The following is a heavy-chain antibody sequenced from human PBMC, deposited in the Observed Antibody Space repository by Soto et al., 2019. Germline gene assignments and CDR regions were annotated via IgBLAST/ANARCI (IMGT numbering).Heavy chain of an antibody. D-gene: IGHD3-10*01. V-gene: IGHV2-5*02. J-gene: IGHJ5*02. CDR2: IYWDDDK. CDR3: AQRLRDYGLGRERANYCEP. CDR1: GFSLSTTGVG. Sequence: QITLKESGPTLVRPTQTLTLTCTFSGFSLSTTGVGVGWIRKPPEKALEWLALIYWDDDKLYSPSLKSRLTITKDTANNKVILTMTHMDPVDTATYLCAQRLRDYGLGRERANYCEPWGQGTLVTVSS.